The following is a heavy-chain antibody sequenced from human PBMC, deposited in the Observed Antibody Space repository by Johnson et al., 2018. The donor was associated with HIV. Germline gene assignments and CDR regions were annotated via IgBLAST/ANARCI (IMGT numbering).Heavy chain of an antibody. V-gene: IGHV3-20*04. J-gene: IGHJ3*02. CDR3: ARGWVGATLRAFDI. CDR2: INWNGGST. CDR1: GFIFSDYY. D-gene: IGHD1-26*01. Sequence: MQLVESGGGLVQPGGSLRLSCAASGFIFSDYYLTWIRQAPGKGLEWVSGINWNGGSTGYVASVEGRFTISRDNAKNSLYLQMNSLKVEDTALYYCARGWVGATLRAFDIWGQGTTVTVSS.